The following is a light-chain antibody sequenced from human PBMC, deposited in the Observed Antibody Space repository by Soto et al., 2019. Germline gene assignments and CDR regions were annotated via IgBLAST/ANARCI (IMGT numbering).Light chain of an antibody. J-gene: IGLJ1*01. CDR2: EGS. CDR1: SSDVGSYNL. Sequence: QSALAQPASVSGSPGQSITISCTGTSSDVGSYNLVSWYQQHPGKAPKLMIYEGSKRPSGVSNRFSGSKSGNTASLTISGLQAEDEADYYCCSYAAEGVFGTGTKVTVL. CDR3: CSYAAEGV. V-gene: IGLV2-23*01.